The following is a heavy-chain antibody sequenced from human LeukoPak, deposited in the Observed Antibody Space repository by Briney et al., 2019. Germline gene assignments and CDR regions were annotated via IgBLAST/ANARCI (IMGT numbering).Heavy chain of an antibody. Sequence: GGSLRLSCAASGFTVSNNYMTWVRQAPRKGLEWVSVIYGTGSTSYADSVKGRFTTSRDNSKNTLYLQMNSLRVDDTAVYYCARDKGSSWSDAFDVWGQGTTVTVFS. CDR2: IYGTGST. CDR3: ARDKGSSWSDAFDV. V-gene: IGHV3-53*01. D-gene: IGHD6-13*01. CDR1: GFTVSNNY. J-gene: IGHJ3*01.